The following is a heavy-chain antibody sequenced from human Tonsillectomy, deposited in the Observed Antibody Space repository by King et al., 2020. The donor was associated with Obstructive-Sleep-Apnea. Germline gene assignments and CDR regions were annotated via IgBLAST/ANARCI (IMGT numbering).Heavy chain of an antibody. CDR3: ARDSTVDNWFDP. Sequence: VQLVESGAEVKKPGASVKVSCTASGYTFNGYYIQWVRQAPGQGLEWMGWINPHSGGTNYAQKFQGRVSMTRDTSISTAYMELSRLRSDDTAVYYCARDSTVDNWFDPWGQGTLVTVSS. J-gene: IGHJ5*02. CDR2: INPHSGGT. CDR1: GYTFNGYY. D-gene: IGHD4-17*01. V-gene: IGHV1-2*02.